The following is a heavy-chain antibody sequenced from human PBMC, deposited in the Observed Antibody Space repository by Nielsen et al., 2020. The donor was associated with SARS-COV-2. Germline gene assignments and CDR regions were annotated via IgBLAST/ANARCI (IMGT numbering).Heavy chain of an antibody. D-gene: IGHD6-13*01. J-gene: IGHJ5*01. CDR2: LSGASLST. Sequence: ETLSLTCAASGFTFSSYAMSWVRQAPGKGLEWVSALSGASLSTYYADSVKGRFTISRDNSKNTLFLQMNGPRVEDTAVYYCAKDSGIADSWGQGTQVTVSS. CDR3: AKDSGIADS. CDR1: GFTFSSYA. V-gene: IGHV3-23*01.